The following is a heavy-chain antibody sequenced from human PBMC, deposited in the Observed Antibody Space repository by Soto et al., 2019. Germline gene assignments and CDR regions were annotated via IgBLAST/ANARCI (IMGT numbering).Heavy chain of an antibody. D-gene: IGHD6-6*01. CDR1: GYTFTSYG. CDR3: ARDSSTEYSRGPTSIAAHVPLY. V-gene: IGHV1-18*04. Sequence: QVQLVQSGAEVKKPGASVKVSCKASGYTFTSYGISWVRQAPGQGLEWMGWISAYNGNTNYAQKLQGRVTMTTDTSTSTAYMELRSLRSDDTAVYYCARDSSTEYSRGPTSIAAHVPLYWGQGTLVTVSS. J-gene: IGHJ4*02. CDR2: ISAYNGNT.